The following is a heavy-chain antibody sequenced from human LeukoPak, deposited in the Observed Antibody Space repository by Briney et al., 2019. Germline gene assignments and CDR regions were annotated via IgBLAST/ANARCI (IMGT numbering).Heavy chain of an antibody. CDR1: GGTFSSYA. J-gene: IGHJ4*02. CDR3: ATILYYYDSSGYYFDY. D-gene: IGHD3-22*01. Sequence: SVKVSCKASGGTFSSYAISWVRQAPGQGLEWMGGIIPIFGTANYAQKFQGRVTMTEDTSTDTAYMELSSLRSEDTAVYYCATILYYYDSSGYYFDYWGQGTLVTVSS. CDR2: IIPIFGTA. V-gene: IGHV1-69*06.